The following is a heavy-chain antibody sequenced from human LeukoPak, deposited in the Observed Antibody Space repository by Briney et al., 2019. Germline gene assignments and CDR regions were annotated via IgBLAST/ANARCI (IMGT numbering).Heavy chain of an antibody. J-gene: IGHJ4*02. CDR3: ASGIRAFDN. V-gene: IGHV3-66*01. CDR2: TYSGGST. D-gene: IGHD1-26*01. CDR1: GFTVSSTY. Sequence: QPGGSLRLSCIASGFTVSSTYMSWVRQAPGKGLEWVSVTYSGGSTYYADSVKGRCTISRDNSKNTLYLQMNSLRGEDTAVYYCASGIRAFDNWGQGTLVTASA.